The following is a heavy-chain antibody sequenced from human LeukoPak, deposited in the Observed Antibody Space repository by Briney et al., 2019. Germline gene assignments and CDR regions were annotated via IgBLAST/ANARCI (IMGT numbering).Heavy chain of an antibody. D-gene: IGHD6-19*01. V-gene: IGHV3-74*01. J-gene: IGHJ3*02. Sequence: PGGSLRLSCVVSGFTFSSYWMHWVRQAPGKGLVWVSRINSDGSSTSYADSVKGRFTISRDNAKNTLYLQMNSLRAEDTAVYYCARVTSSGFYDAFDIWGQGTMVTVSS. CDR3: ARVTSSGFYDAFDI. CDR2: INSDGSST. CDR1: GFTFSSYW.